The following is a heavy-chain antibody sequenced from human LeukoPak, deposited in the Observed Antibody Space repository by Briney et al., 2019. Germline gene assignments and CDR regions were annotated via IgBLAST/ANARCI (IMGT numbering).Heavy chain of an antibody. J-gene: IGHJ3*02. CDR2: IYYSGST. Sequence: SETLSLTCTVSGGSISSYYWSWIRQPPGKGLGWIGYIYYSGSTNYNPSLKSRVTISVDTSKNQFSLKLSSVTAADTAVYYCARHRYSGSPESAFDIWGQGTMVTVSS. V-gene: IGHV4-59*08. CDR1: GGSISSYY. CDR3: ARHRYSGSPESAFDI. D-gene: IGHD1-26*01.